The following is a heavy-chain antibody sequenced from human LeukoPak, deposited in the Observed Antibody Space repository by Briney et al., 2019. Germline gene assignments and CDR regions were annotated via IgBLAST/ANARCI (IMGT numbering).Heavy chain of an antibody. CDR2: ICYDGSNK. Sequence: GGSLRLSCIPSGFTFNSYAMFWVRQAPGKGLEWVSLICYDGSNKYYVDSVKGRFTISRDNSKNTLFLQMNSLRAEDTAVYYCARARGWQPNYYYYYMDVWGAGTTVTVSS. J-gene: IGHJ6*03. CDR3: ARARGWQPNYYYYYMDV. D-gene: IGHD2-15*01. CDR1: GFTFNSYA. V-gene: IGHV3-33*07.